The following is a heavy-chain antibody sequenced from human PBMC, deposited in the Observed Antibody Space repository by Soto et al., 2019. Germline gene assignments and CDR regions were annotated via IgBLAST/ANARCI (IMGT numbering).Heavy chain of an antibody. V-gene: IGHV1-24*01. CDR2: FDPEDDET. D-gene: IGHD3-3*01. J-gene: IGHJ6*02. Sequence: ASVKVSCKVSGYALTKLSMHWVRQAPGQGLEWMGGFDPEDDETIYAQNFQDRVTMTEDTSTDTAYMELSSLRSEDTAVYYCATVRFLEWSPRGFYHYGMDVWGQGTTVTVSS. CDR1: GYALTKLS. CDR3: ATVRFLEWSPRGFYHYGMDV.